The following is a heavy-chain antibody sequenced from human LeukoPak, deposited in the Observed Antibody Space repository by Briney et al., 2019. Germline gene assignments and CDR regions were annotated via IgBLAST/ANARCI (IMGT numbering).Heavy chain of an antibody. V-gene: IGHV1-69*05. D-gene: IGHD3-22*01. CDR2: MIPIFDRA. Sequence: SVKVSCKASVGTFSNYAISWVRPAPGQGLEWMGRMIPIFDRANYAQKFQGRVTITTDESTSTAYMELSSRRSEDTAVYYCARQGVQPSYYDSSGTGLYFDYWGQGTLVTVSS. J-gene: IGHJ4*02. CDR1: VGTFSNYA. CDR3: ARQGVQPSYYDSSGTGLYFDY.